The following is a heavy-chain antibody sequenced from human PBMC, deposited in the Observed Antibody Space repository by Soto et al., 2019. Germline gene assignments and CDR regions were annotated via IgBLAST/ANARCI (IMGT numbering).Heavy chain of an antibody. CDR3: ATSGEPQD. V-gene: IGHV4-39*01. J-gene: IGHJ4*02. Sequence: PSETLSLTCTVSGGSISSSSYYWGWIRQPPGKGLEWIGSIYYSGSTYYNPSLKSRVTISVDTSKNQFSLKLSSVTAANTAVYYCATSGEPQDWGQGTLVTVSS. CDR2: IYYSGST. D-gene: IGHD3-16*01. CDR1: GGSISSSSYY.